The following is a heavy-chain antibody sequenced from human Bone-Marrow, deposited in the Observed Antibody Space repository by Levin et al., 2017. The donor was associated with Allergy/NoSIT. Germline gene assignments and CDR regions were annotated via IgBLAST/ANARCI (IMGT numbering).Heavy chain of an antibody. Sequence: SCTVSGASIRSGAYYWSWVRQPPGQGLEWIGYIYYNGSTYFNPSLKSRVSISVDTSKNQFSLKLSSVTAADTAAYYCARVLAGFDGSAMAYDYWGRGSLVTVSS. CDR1: GASIRSGAYY. J-gene: IGHJ4*02. D-gene: IGHD3-10*01. CDR2: IYYNGST. V-gene: IGHV4-31*03. CDR3: ARVLAGFDGSAMAYDY.